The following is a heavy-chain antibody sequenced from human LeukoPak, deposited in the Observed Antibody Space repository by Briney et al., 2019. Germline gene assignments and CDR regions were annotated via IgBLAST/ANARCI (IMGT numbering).Heavy chain of an antibody. D-gene: IGHD3-22*01. CDR1: GGSISNYY. CDR2: IHISGSTSGST. V-gene: IGHV4-4*07. Sequence: SETLSFTCTVSGGSISNYYWSWIRQPAGKGLEWIGRIHISGSTSGSTDYNPSLKSRVTMSVDTSRNQFSLKVNSVTAADTAVYYCARHYYDSSGLAYYFDYWGQGTLVTVSS. J-gene: IGHJ4*02. CDR3: ARHYYDSSGLAYYFDY.